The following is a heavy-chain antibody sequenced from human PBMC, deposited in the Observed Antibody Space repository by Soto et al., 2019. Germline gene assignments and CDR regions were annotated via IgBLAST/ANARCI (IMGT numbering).Heavy chain of an antibody. CDR1: GFTFSSYA. Sequence: SLRLSCAASGFTFSSYAMSWVRQTPGKGLEWVSAISGSGGSTYYADSVKGRFTISRDNSKNTLYLQMNSLRAEDTAVYYCAKNYGSGSYYTPSPFDYWGQGTLVTVSS. V-gene: IGHV3-23*01. CDR2: ISGSGGST. D-gene: IGHD3-10*01. CDR3: AKNYGSGSYYTPSPFDY. J-gene: IGHJ4*02.